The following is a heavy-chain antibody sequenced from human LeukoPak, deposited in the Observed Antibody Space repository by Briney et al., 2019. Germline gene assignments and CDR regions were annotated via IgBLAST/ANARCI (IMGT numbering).Heavy chain of an antibody. D-gene: IGHD6-19*01. CDR1: GFTFKNYW. CDR2: IRHDGSAR. V-gene: IGHV3-7*01. Sequence: PGGSPRLSCAGSGFTFKNYWMAWVRQAPGKGLEWEANIRHDGSARYYGDSVKGRFTISRDDAKNSLFLQMNSLRVDDTALYYCARDNSGFDSWGQGTLVTVSS. J-gene: IGHJ4*02. CDR3: ARDNSGFDS.